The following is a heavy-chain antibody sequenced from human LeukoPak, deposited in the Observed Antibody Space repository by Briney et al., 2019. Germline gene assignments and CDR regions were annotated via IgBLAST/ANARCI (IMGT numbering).Heavy chain of an antibody. V-gene: IGHV1-69*05. Sequence: GASVKVSCKASGGTFSSYAISWVRQAPGQGLEWMGGIIPIFGTANYAQKFQGRVTITTDESTSTAYMELSSLRSEDTAVYYCAEVRCSSTSCSADAFDIWGQGTMVTVSS. CDR1: GGTFSSYA. CDR3: AEVRCSSTSCSADAFDI. CDR2: IIPIFGTA. D-gene: IGHD2-2*01. J-gene: IGHJ3*02.